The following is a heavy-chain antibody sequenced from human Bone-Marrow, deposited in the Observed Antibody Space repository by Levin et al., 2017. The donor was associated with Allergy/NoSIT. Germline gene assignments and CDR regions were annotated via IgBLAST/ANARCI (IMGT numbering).Heavy chain of an antibody. CDR3: ARGVVVPAAIPNWFDP. CDR2: INHSGST. J-gene: IGHJ5*02. CDR1: GGSFSGYY. Sequence: SETLSLTCAVYGGSFSGYYWSWIRQPPGKGLEWIGEINHSGSTNYNPSLKSRVTISVDTSKNQFSLKLSSVTAADTAVYYCARGVVVPAAIPNWFDPWGQGTLVTVSS. V-gene: IGHV4-34*01. D-gene: IGHD2-2*01.